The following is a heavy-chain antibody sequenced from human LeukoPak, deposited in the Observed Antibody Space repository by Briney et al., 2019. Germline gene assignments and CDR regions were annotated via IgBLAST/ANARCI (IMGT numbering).Heavy chain of an antibody. CDR1: GYTFSTYG. V-gene: IGHV1-18*01. J-gene: IGHJ4*02. Sequence: ASVKVSCKASGYTFSTYGIAWVRQAPGQGLEWMGWISGYNGNTNYAQKFQGRVTMTTDTTTTTAYMELRSLGSGDTAVYYCARDGYFDFWGRGTLVTVSS. CDR2: ISGYNGNT. CDR3: ARDGYFDF.